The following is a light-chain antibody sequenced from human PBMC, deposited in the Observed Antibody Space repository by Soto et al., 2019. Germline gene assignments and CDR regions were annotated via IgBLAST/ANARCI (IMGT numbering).Light chain of an antibody. J-gene: IGKJ4*01. CDR1: QTVSSSY. V-gene: IGKV3-20*01. Sequence: EIVLTQSPGTLSLSPGERATLSCRASQTVSSSYLAWYQQKPGQAPRLLIYNASSRATGIPDRFSGSGSGTDFTLTISRLEPEDFAVYYCQQFSSYPLTFGGRTKV. CDR2: NAS. CDR3: QQFSSYPLT.